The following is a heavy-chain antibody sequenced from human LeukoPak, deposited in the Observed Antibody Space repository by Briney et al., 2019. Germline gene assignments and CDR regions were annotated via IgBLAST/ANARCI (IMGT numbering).Heavy chain of an antibody. V-gene: IGHV4-4*07. CDR2: IYTSGST. CDR3: ARDPPLWSEGWFDP. Sequence: PSETLSLTCTVSGGSISSYYWSWLRQPAGKGLEWIGRIYTSGSTNYNPSLKSRVTMSVDTCKNQFSLKLSSVTAADTAVYYCARDPPLWSEGWFDPWGQGTLVTVSS. D-gene: IGHD3-3*01. CDR1: GGSISSYY. J-gene: IGHJ5*02.